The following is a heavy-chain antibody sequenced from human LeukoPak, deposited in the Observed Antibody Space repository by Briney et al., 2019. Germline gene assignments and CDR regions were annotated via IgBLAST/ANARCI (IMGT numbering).Heavy chain of an antibody. CDR2: IYYSGST. CDR1: GGSISSYY. J-gene: IGHJ3*02. Sequence: PSETLSLTCTVSGGSISSYYWSWIRQPPGKGLEWIGYIYYSGSTNYNPSLKSRVTISVDTSKNQFSLKLSSVTAADTAVYYCARASRDGSYDDAFDIWGQGTMVTVSS. D-gene: IGHD1-26*01. CDR3: ARASRDGSYDDAFDI. V-gene: IGHV4-59*01.